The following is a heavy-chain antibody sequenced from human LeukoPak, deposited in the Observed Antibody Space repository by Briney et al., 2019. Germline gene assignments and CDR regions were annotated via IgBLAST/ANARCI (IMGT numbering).Heavy chain of an antibody. V-gene: IGHV3-30*18. J-gene: IGHJ6*02. Sequence: GGSLRLSCAASGFTFSSYGMHWVRQAPGKGLEWVAVISYDGSNKYYADSVKGRFTISRDNSKNTLYLQMNSLRAEDTAVYYCAKATPGVVVVPAATDYGMDVWGQGTTVTISS. CDR3: AKATPGVVVVPAATDYGMDV. CDR2: ISYDGSNK. D-gene: IGHD2-2*01. CDR1: GFTFSSYG.